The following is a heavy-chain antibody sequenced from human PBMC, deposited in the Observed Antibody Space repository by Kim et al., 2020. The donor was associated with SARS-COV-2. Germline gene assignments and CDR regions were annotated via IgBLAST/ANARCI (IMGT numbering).Heavy chain of an antibody. V-gene: IGHV3-21*01. D-gene: IGHD3-3*01. CDR3: AREGRITIFGVVIPKDYYGDV. Sequence: GGSLRLSCAASGFTFSSYSMNWVRQAPGKGLEWVSSISSSSRYIYYADSVKGRFTISRDNAKNSLYLQMNSLRAEDTAVYYCAREGRITIFGVVIPKDYYGDVWGRGTAVSVSS. CDR1: GFTFSSYS. J-gene: IGHJ6*03. CDR2: ISSSSRYI.